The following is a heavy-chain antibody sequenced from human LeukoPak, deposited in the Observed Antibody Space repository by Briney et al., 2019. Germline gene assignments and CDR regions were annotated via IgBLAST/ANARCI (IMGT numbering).Heavy chain of an antibody. D-gene: IGHD6-19*01. J-gene: IGHJ4*02. CDR2: IYSSGGT. CDR1: GFIVSNSY. V-gene: IGHV3-53*01. CDR3: ARDSNGPAF. Sequence: GSLRLSCAASGFIVSNSYMSWARQAPGKGLEWVSVIYSSGGTFYSESVKGRFTISRDYSKNTLYLQMNSLRADDTAVYYCARDSNGPAFWGQGTLVTVSS.